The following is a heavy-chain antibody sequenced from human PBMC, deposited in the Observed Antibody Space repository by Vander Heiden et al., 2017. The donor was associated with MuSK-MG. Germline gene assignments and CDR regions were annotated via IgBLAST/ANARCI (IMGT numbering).Heavy chain of an antibody. CDR1: GFSFAVYA. Sequence: EVHLVESGGGLVQPGRSLTLSCTASGFSFAVYARHWGRRAPGKGVEWVSGISWNSASRGYADSVEGRFTISRDNVKNSLYLQMNSLRGEDSALYYCAKDIENSAWYGGDAFDFWGQGTMVTVSS. V-gene: IGHV3-9*01. D-gene: IGHD6-19*01. CDR3: AKDIENSAWYGGDAFDF. CDR2: ISWNSASR. J-gene: IGHJ3*01.